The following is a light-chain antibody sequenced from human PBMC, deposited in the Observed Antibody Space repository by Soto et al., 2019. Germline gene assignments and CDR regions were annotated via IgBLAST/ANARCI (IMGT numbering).Light chain of an antibody. CDR1: QSVSSSY. Sequence: EIGVKQSPGTLSLYPGERATLPCRASQSVSSSYLAWYQQKPGLAPRLLIYDASSRATGIPDRFSGSGSGTDFTLTISRLEPEDFAVYYCQQYGSSPTFGQGTNVDIK. CDR3: QQYGSSPT. CDR2: DAS. V-gene: IGKV3D-20*01. J-gene: IGKJ1*01.